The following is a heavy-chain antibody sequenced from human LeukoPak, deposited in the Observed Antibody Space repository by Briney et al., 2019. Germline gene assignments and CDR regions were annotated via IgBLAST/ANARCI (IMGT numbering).Heavy chain of an antibody. CDR2: ITGSGDGT. J-gene: IGHJ3*02. CDR1: GFTFSSYA. Sequence: PGGSLRLSCAASGFTFSSYAMSWVRQAPGKGLEWVSAITGSGDGTYYADSVKGRFTISRDNSKDTLSLQMNSLRAEDTAAYYCAKESSGTGAFDIWGQGTMVTVSS. D-gene: IGHD1-26*01. CDR3: AKESSGTGAFDI. V-gene: IGHV3-23*01.